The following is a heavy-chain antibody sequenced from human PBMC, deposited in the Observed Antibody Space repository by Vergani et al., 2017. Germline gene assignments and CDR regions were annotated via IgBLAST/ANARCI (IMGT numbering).Heavy chain of an antibody. Sequence: QVQLVESGGGVTQPGRSLRLSCDASGFSFTTYATHWVRQAPGKGLEWVAAISYDASNKYYTDSVKGRFTISRDDSKSTLYLQMNSLTTEDTAVYYCVKGGDYSSSRSDFWGQGTLVAVSS. CDR1: GFSFTTYA. CDR2: ISYDASNK. CDR3: VKGGDYSSSRSDF. D-gene: IGHD6-6*01. V-gene: IGHV3-30*04. J-gene: IGHJ4*02.